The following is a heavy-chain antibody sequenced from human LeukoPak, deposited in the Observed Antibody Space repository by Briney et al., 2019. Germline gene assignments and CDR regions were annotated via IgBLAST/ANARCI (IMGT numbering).Heavy chain of an antibody. CDR3: AQDNGYSYGYWFDP. CDR2: INPNSGGT. J-gene: IGHJ5*02. D-gene: IGHD5-18*01. V-gene: IGHV1-2*02. CDR1: GYTFTGYY. Sequence: ASVKVSCKASGYTFTGYYMHWVRQAPGRGLEWMGWINPNSGGTNYAQKFQGRVTMTRDTSISTAYMELSRLRSDDTAVYYCAQDNGYSYGYWFDPWGQGTLVTVSS.